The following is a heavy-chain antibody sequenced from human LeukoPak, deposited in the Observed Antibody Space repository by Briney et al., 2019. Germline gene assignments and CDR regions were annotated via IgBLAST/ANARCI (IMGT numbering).Heavy chain of an antibody. D-gene: IGHD3-9*01. Sequence: PSETLSLTCAVSGGSISSGGYSWSWIRQPPGKGLEWIGYIYHSGSTYYNPSLKSRVTISVDTSKNQFSLKLSSVTAADTAVYYCARSTSNSNYDILTGYISTFDYWGQGTLVTVSS. CDR2: IYHSGST. CDR1: GGSISSGGYS. V-gene: IGHV4-30-2*01. CDR3: ARSTSNSNYDILTGYISTFDY. J-gene: IGHJ4*02.